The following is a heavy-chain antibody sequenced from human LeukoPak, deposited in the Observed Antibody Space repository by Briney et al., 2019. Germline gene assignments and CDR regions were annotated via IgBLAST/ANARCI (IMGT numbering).Heavy chain of an antibody. Sequence: SETLSLTCTVSGGSISSSSYYWGWIRHPPGKGLEWIGSIYYSGSTYYNPSLKSRVTISVDTSKNQFSLKLSSVTAADTAVYYCARGGLYIYGYWGQGTLVTVSS. D-gene: IGHD3-10*01. V-gene: IGHV4-39*01. J-gene: IGHJ4*02. CDR3: ARGGLYIYGY. CDR1: GGSISSSSYY. CDR2: IYYSGST.